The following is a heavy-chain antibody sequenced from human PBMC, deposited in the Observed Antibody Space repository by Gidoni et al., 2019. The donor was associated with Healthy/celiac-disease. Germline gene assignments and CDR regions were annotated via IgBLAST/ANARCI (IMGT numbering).Heavy chain of an antibody. CDR1: GGSISSGGYY. J-gene: IGHJ1*01. V-gene: IGHV4-31*03. CDR3: ARDQPYYYDSSGYQH. Sequence: QVQLQESGPGLVKPSQTLSLTCTVPGGSISSGGYYWSWLRQHPGKGLEWIGYISYSGSTYYNPSLKSRVTISVDTSKNQFSLKLSSVTAADTAVYYCARDQPYYYDSSGYQHWGQGTLVTVSS. D-gene: IGHD3-22*01. CDR2: ISYSGST.